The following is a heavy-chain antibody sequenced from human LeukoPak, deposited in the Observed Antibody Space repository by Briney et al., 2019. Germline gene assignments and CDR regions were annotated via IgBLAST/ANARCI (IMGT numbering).Heavy chain of an antibody. D-gene: IGHD3-16*01. J-gene: IGHJ4*02. V-gene: IGHV3-64*04. CDR3: ARDPSRGLYYFDH. Sequence: TGGSLRLSCSASGFPFSSYAMHWVRQAPGKGLEYVSAISDSGGSTYYADSVKGRFTISRDNSKNTLYLQMNSLRAEDTAVYYCARDPSRGLYYFDHWGQGTLVTVSS. CDR2: ISDSGGST. CDR1: GFPFSSYA.